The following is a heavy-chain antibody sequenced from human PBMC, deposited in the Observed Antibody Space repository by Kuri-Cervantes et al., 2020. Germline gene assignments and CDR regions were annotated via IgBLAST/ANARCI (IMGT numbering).Heavy chain of an antibody. CDR2: IWYDGSNK. Sequence: GESLKISCAASGFTFSSYGMYWVRQAPGKGLEWVAVIWYDGSNKYYVDSVKGRFTISRDNAKDSLSLEMNSLRSEDTAIYYCARERPWGASAFEYWGQGTLVTVSS. J-gene: IGHJ4*02. CDR3: ARERPWGASAFEY. V-gene: IGHV3-33*08. CDR1: GFTFSSYG. D-gene: IGHD1-26*01.